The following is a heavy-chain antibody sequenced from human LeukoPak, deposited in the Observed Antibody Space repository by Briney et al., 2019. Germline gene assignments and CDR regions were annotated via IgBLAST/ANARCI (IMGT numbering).Heavy chain of an antibody. J-gene: IGHJ4*02. CDR1: GFTFSSYA. Sequence: GGSLRLSCAASGFTFSSYAMSWVRQAPGKGLEWVSAISGSGGSTYYADSVKGRFTISRDNSKNTLYLQMNSLRAEDTAVYYCARSSEYSGYDHIDYWGQGTLVTVSS. CDR2: ISGSGGST. CDR3: ARSSEYSGYDHIDY. D-gene: IGHD5-12*01. V-gene: IGHV3-23*01.